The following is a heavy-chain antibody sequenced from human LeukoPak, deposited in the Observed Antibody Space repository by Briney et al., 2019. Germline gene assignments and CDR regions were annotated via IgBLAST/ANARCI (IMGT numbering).Heavy chain of an antibody. Sequence: GASVRVSCKASGYTFTSYGISWVRQATGQWLEWMGWTSAYNGNTNYAQKLQGRVTMTTDTSTSTAYTELRSLRSDDTAVYYCARDRWGVVVPDYYYYGMDVWGQGTTVTVSS. CDR3: ARDRWGVVVPDYYYYGMDV. D-gene: IGHD2-2*01. J-gene: IGHJ6*02. V-gene: IGHV1-18*01. CDR2: TSAYNGNT. CDR1: GYTFTSYG.